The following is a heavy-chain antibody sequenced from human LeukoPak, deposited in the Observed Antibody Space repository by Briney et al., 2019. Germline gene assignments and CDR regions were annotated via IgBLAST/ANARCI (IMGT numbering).Heavy chain of an antibody. J-gene: IGHJ6*03. CDR3: ARGQTVTSNYYYYYMDV. CDR2: INHSGST. V-gene: IGHV4-30-2*01. D-gene: IGHD4-11*01. CDR1: GGSISSGGYY. Sequence: PSQTLSLTCTVSGGSISSGGYYWSWIRQPPGKGLEWIGEINHSGSTNYNPSLKSRVTISVDTSENQFSLRLSSVTAADTAVYYCARGQTVTSNYYYYYMDVWGKGTTVTVSS.